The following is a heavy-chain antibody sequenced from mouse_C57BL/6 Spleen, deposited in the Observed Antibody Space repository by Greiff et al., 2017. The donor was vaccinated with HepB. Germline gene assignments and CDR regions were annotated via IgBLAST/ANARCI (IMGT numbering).Heavy chain of an antibody. Sequence: QVQLQQSGAELVKPGASVKISCKASGYAFSSYWMNWVKQRPGKGLEWIGQIYPGDGDTNYNGKFKGKATLTADKSSSTAYMQLSSLTSEDSAVYFCARSLYGSSLYFDYRGQGTTLTVSS. CDR2: IYPGDGDT. CDR1: GYAFSSYW. D-gene: IGHD1-1*01. CDR3: ARSLYGSSLYFDY. J-gene: IGHJ2*01. V-gene: IGHV1-80*01.